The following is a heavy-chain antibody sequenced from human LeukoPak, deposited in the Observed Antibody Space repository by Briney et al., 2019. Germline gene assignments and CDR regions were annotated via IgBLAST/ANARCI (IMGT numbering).Heavy chain of an antibody. CDR1: GFTFDDYV. CDR3: AREGLRFDDAFDI. CDR2: ISWNSGAI. V-gene: IGHV3-9*03. D-gene: IGHD3-16*01. Sequence: GGSLRLSCVASGFTFDDYVMHWVRQAPGKGLEWVSGISWNSGAIGYADSVKGRFTISRDNAKNSLCLQMNSLRTEDMALYYCAREGLRFDDAFDIWGQGTMVTVS. J-gene: IGHJ3*02.